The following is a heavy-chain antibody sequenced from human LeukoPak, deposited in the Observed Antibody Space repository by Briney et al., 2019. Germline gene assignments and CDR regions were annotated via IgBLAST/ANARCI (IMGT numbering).Heavy chain of an antibody. J-gene: IGHJ5*02. Sequence: SETLSLTCAVYGGSFSGYYWSWIRQPPGKGLEWIGEINHSGSTNYNPSLKSRVTISVDTSKNQFSLKLSSVTAADTAVYYCARDNPLNWFDAWGQGTLVTVSS. D-gene: IGHD1-14*01. CDR3: ARDNPLNWFDA. CDR1: GGSFSGYY. V-gene: IGHV4-34*01. CDR2: INHSGST.